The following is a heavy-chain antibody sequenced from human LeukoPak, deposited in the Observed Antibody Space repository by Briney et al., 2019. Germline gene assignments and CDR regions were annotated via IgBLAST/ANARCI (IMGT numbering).Heavy chain of an antibody. CDR3: AKDRFEALLWFGSGQYYYGMDV. J-gene: IGHJ6*02. V-gene: IGHV3-23*01. D-gene: IGHD3-10*01. CDR1: GFTFSSYA. Sequence: GGSLRLSCAASGFTFSSYAMSWVRQAPGKGLEWVSAISGSGGSTYYADSVKGRFTISRDNSKNTLYLQMNSLRAEDTAVYYCAKDRFEALLWFGSGQYYYGMDVWGQGTTVTVSS. CDR2: ISGSGGST.